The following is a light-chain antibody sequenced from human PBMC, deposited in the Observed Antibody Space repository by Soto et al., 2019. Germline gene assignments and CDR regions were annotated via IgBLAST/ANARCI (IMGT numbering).Light chain of an antibody. J-gene: IGKJ5*01. Sequence: EVVMTQSPATLSVSPGEGATLSCRASQSVTSNYLAWYQQKPGKAPRLLIHGISNRATGVPDRFSGSGSGTDFTLTISSLQSEDFAVYYCQQYNNWPITFGQGTRLEI. V-gene: IGKV3D-15*01. CDR1: QSVTSN. CDR2: GIS. CDR3: QQYNNWPIT.